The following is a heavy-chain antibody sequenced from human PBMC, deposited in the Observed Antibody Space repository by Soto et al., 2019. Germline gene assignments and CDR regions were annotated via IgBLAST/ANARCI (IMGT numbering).Heavy chain of an antibody. Sequence: QVQLQESGPSLVQSSQTLSLTCTVSVASITSGGYYWSWIRQLPGMGLEWIGYIYHSGRTSYNPSLKSRVSISVDTPNNQFSLRLTSVTAADTAMYFCARDVPTVIRGAPSYGVDVWGQGTTVTVSS. D-gene: IGHD3-10*01. CDR1: VASITSGGYY. CDR2: IYHSGRT. CDR3: ARDVPTVIRGAPSYGVDV. V-gene: IGHV4-31*03. J-gene: IGHJ6*02.